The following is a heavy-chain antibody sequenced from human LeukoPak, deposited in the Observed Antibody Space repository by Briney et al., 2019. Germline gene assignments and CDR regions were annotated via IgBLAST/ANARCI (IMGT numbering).Heavy chain of an antibody. V-gene: IGHV3-33*01. D-gene: IGHD6-13*01. Sequence: SGGSLRLSCAASGFTFSSYGMHWVRQAPGKGLEWVAVIWYDGSNKYYVDSVKGRFTISRDNSKNTLYLQMNSLRAEDTAVYYCASIIGRSSNEDYWGQGTLVTVSS. CDR2: IWYDGSNK. CDR3: ASIIGRSSNEDY. J-gene: IGHJ4*02. CDR1: GFTFSSYG.